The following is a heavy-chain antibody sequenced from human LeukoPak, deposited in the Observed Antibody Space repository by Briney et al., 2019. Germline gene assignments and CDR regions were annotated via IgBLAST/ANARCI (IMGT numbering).Heavy chain of an antibody. CDR2: IYYSGST. D-gene: IGHD6-19*01. CDR1: GGSISSYY. V-gene: IGHV4-59*01. Sequence: PSETLSLTCTVSGGSISSYYWGWIRQPPGKGLGWIGYIYYSGSTNYNPSLKSRVTISVDTSKNQFSLKLSSVTAADTAVYYCAREGYSSGWYLFDYWGQGTLVTVSS. J-gene: IGHJ4*02. CDR3: AREGYSSGWYLFDY.